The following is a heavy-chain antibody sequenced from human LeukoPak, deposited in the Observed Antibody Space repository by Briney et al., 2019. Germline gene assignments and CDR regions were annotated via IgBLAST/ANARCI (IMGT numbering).Heavy chain of an antibody. D-gene: IGHD3-22*01. CDR2: IYYSGST. CDR1: GGSISSSSYY. J-gene: IGHJ4*02. V-gene: IGHV4-39*07. CDR3: ARDLLPLYYDSSGYYDY. Sequence: SETLSLTCTASGGSISSSSYYWGWIRQPPGKGLEWIGSIYYSGSTYYNPSLKSRVTISVDTSKNQFSLKLSSVTAADTAVYYCARDLLPLYYDSSGYYDYWGQGTLVTVSS.